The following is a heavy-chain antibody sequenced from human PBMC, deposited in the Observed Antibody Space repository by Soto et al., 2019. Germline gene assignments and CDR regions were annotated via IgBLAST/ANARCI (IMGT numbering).Heavy chain of an antibody. D-gene: IGHD2-2*02. CDR3: ARHRVYCSSTSCYRHYYMDV. J-gene: IGHJ6*03. CDR2: VDHSGSP. Sequence: SETLSLTCAVYGGSFSGYYWSWIRQPPGKGLEWIGEVDHSGSPNYNPSLKSRLTISVDTSKNEFSLKLSSVTAADTAVYYCARHRVYCSSTSCYRHYYMDVWGKGTTVTVSS. CDR1: GGSFSGYY. V-gene: IGHV4-34*01.